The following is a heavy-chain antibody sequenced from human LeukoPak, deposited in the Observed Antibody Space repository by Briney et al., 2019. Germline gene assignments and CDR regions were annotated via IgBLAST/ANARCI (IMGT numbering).Heavy chain of an antibody. Sequence: GGSLRLSCAASGFTFSGSAMHWVRQASGKGLEWVGRIRSKANSYATAYAASVKGRFTISRDDSKNTAHLQMNSLKTEDTAVYYCTTRIPQDAFDIWGQGTMVTVSS. CDR2: IRSKANSYAT. CDR3: TTRIPQDAFDI. V-gene: IGHV3-73*01. CDR1: GFTFSGSA. J-gene: IGHJ3*02.